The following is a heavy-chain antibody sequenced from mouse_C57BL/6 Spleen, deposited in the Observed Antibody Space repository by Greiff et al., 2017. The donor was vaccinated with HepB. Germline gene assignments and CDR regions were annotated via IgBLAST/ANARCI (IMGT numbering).Heavy chain of an antibody. D-gene: IGHD2-4*01. J-gene: IGHJ1*03. V-gene: IGHV5-17*01. Sequence: EVQLVESGGGLVKPGGSLKLSCAASGFTFSDYGMHWVRQAPEKGLEWVAYISSGSSTIYYADTVKGRFTISRDNAKNTLFLQMTSLRSEDTAMYYCATSDYDGYCDVWGTGTTVTVSS. CDR2: ISSGSSTI. CDR1: GFTFSDYG. CDR3: ATSDYDGYCDV.